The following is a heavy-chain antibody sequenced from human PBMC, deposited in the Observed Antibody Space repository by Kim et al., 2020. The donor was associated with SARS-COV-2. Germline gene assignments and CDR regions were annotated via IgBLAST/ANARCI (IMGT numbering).Heavy chain of an antibody. CDR3: ARDGSFLGSTRNEYFQY. Sequence: GGSLRLSCSASGFTFSRYGMHWVRQAPGKGLEWVAVIWYDGSIKDYGDSVKGRFTISRDNSKNTLYLQMNSLTVEDTAVYCARDGSFLGSTRNEYFQYWG. J-gene: IGHJ1*01. D-gene: IGHD1-1*01. CDR1: GFTFSRYG. CDR2: IWYDGSIK. V-gene: IGHV3-33*01.